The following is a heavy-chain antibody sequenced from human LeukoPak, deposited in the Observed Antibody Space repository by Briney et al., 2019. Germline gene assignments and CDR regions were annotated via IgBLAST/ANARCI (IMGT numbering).Heavy chain of an antibody. Sequence: GGSLRLSCAASGFTFSSYAMSWVRQAPGKGLEWVSAISSSGGSTYYADSVKGRFTISRDNYKNTLYLQMNSLRAEDTAVYYFAKVQRGYSYGSSDYWGQGTLVTVSS. CDR2: ISSSGGST. CDR3: AKVQRGYSYGSSDY. CDR1: GFTFSSYA. J-gene: IGHJ4*02. V-gene: IGHV3-23*01. D-gene: IGHD5-18*01.